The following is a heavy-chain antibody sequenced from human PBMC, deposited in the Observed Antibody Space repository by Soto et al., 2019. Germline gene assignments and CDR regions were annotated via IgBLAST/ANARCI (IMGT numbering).Heavy chain of an antibody. V-gene: IGHV4-39*01. D-gene: IGHD6-6*01. CDR2: IYYSGST. CDR1: GGSISSSSYY. Sequence: QLQLQESGPGLVKPSETLSLTCTVSGGSISSSSYYWGWIRQPPGKGLEWIGSIYYSGSTYYNPSLKSRVTISVDTSKNQFSLKLSSVTAADTAVYYCARGRREQLDPYPFDYWGQGTLVTVSS. J-gene: IGHJ4*02. CDR3: ARGRREQLDPYPFDY.